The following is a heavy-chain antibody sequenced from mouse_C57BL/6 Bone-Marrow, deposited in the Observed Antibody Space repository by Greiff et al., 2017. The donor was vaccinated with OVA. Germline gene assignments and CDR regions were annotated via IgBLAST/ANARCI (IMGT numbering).Heavy chain of an antibody. Sequence: VQLQQSGPELVKPGASVKISCKASGYTFTDYYMNWVKQSHGKSLEWIGDINPNNGGTSYNQKFKGKATLTVDKSSSTAYMELRSLTSEDSAVYYCARKGVYYGSSGAMDYWGQGTSVTVSS. CDR3: ARKGVYYGSSGAMDY. CDR2: INPNNGGT. J-gene: IGHJ4*01. V-gene: IGHV1-26*01. CDR1: GYTFTDYY. D-gene: IGHD1-1*01.